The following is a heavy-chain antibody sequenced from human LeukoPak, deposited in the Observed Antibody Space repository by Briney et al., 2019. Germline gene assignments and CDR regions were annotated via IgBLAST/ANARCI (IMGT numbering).Heavy chain of an antibody. D-gene: IGHD5-18*01. Sequence: PGGSLRLSCEASGFTFSNYWMHWVRQAPGKGLVWVSRINSDGSDTNSADSVKGRCTISRDNAKNTLYLQMNSLRAEDKAVYYCVRGLGSGYSYAYGVYWGQGTLVTVSS. CDR1: GFTFSNYW. CDR3: VRGLGSGYSYAYGVY. CDR2: INSDGSDT. V-gene: IGHV3-74*01. J-gene: IGHJ4*02.